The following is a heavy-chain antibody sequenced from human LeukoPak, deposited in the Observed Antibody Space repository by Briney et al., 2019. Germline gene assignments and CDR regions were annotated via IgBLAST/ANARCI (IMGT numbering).Heavy chain of an antibody. CDR2: IIPIFGTA. CDR1: GGTFSSYA. J-gene: IGHJ4*02. CDR3: ARADTAMVLRPPSFDY. D-gene: IGHD5-18*01. V-gene: IGHV1-69*13. Sequence: ASVKVSCKASGGTFSSYAISWVRQAPGQGLEWMGGIIPIFGTANYAQKFQGRVTITADESTSTAYMELSSLRSEDTAVYYCARADTAMVLRPPSFDYWGQGTLVTVSS.